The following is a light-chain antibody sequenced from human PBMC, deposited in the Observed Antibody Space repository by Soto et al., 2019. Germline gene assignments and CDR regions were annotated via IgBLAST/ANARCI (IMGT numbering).Light chain of an antibody. CDR2: AAS. CDR1: QRVSSH. V-gene: IGKV3-15*01. Sequence: EIVMTQSPATLSVSPGEGATLSCRANQRVSSHLAWYPHKPGQAPRLLIHAASTRAPGVPVRFSGSGSGTEFTLTISSLQSEDFAVYYCQQYNRWPFPFGQGTKLEIK. CDR3: QQYNRWPFP. J-gene: IGKJ2*01.